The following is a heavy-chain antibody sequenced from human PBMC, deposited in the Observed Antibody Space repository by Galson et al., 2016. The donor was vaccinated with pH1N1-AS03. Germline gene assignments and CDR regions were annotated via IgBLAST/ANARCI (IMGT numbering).Heavy chain of an antibody. CDR1: GFTFSSYG. V-gene: IGHV3-33*01. CDR2: IWYDGSNK. J-gene: IGHJ4*02. CDR3: ARGQGYDSGYFDTDY. Sequence: LRLSCAASGFTFSSYGMHWVRQTPGKGLEWVAVIWYDGSNKYYADSVKGRFTISRDNSKNTLYLQMSSLRAEDTAVNYCARGQGYDSGYFDTDYWGRGTLVTVSS. D-gene: IGHD3-22*01.